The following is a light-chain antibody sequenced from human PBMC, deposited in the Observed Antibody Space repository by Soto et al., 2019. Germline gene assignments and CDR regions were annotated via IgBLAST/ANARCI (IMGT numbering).Light chain of an antibody. CDR1: QSVSSNY. V-gene: IGKV3-20*01. Sequence: PGERATLSCRASQSVSSNYLAWYQQKPGQAPRLLIYGASNRATGIPDRFSGSGSGTDFTLTISRLEPEDFAVYYCQQYGSSPWTFGQGTKVEIK. CDR2: GAS. J-gene: IGKJ1*01. CDR3: QQYGSSPWT.